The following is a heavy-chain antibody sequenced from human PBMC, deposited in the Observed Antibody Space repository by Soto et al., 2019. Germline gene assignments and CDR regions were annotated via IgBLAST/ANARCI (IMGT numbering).Heavy chain of an antibody. Sequence: PSETLSLTCSVSGGSVSSNIYYWTWIRQHPGKGPEWIGHIYYSGSTYYNPSLKSRVTISLDMSKNQFSLKLTSVSAADTAVYYCARGYDYDSGGYPFDYSGHGTLVTVS. CDR2: IYYSGST. V-gene: IGHV4-31*03. CDR3: ARGYDYDSGGYPFDY. J-gene: IGHJ4*01. CDR1: GGSVSSNIYY. D-gene: IGHD3-22*01.